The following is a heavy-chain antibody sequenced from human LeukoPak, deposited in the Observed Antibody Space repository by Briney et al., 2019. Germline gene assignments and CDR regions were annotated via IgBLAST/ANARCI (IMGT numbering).Heavy chain of an antibody. D-gene: IGHD3-22*01. J-gene: IGHJ4*02. CDR3: ARGTYYYDSSGYYFMYYFDY. V-gene: IGHV4-39*07. CDR1: GGSISTNNYY. Sequence: SETLSLTCTVSGGSISTNNYYWGWIRQPPGEGLEYIGCFSYSGSTYYNPSLKSRVTISVDTSKNQFSLKLSSVTAADTAVYYCARGTYYYDSSGYYFMYYFDYWGQGTLVTVSS. CDR2: FSYSGST.